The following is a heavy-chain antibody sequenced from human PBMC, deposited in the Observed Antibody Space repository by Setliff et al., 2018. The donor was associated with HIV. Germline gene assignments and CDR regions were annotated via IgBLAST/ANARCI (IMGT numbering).Heavy chain of an antibody. CDR1: GGPISSYY. V-gene: IGHV4-4*09. CDR2: IYSSGTT. D-gene: IGHD2-8*02. Sequence: SETLSLTCTVSGGPISSYYWSWMRQPPGKGLEWIGYIYSSGTTQYNPSVESRVTMSLDTSRDQFSLNLRSVTAADTAVYFCARLIHTGLLYFDFWGLGTLVTVSS. CDR3: ARLIHTGLLYFDF. J-gene: IGHJ4*02.